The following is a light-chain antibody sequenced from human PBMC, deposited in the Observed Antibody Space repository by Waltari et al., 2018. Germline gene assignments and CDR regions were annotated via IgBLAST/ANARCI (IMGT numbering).Light chain of an antibody. V-gene: IGKV3-15*01. CDR1: QSVRSN. J-gene: IGKJ4*01. CDR2: GAS. Sequence: EIVMTQSPATLSVSPGERATLSCRASQSVRSNLAWYQQKPGQAPRLLIYGASTRATGIPARFSGSGSGTEFTLTISSLQSEDFAVYDCQQYNNWPLTLGGGTKVEIK. CDR3: QQYNNWPLT.